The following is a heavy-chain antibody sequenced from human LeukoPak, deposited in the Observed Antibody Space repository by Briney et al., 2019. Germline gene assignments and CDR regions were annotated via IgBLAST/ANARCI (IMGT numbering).Heavy chain of an antibody. CDR1: GFTFDDYA. CDR3: ARPRLEYCSGGSCFDAFDI. D-gene: IGHD2-15*01. CDR2: ISWNSGDI. J-gene: IGHJ3*02. V-gene: IGHV3-9*01. Sequence: QPGGSLRLSCAASGFTFDDYAMHWVRQAPGKGLEWVSGISWNSGDIGYADSVKGRFTISRDNSKNTLFLQMNSLTAEDTAIYSCARPRLEYCSGGSCFDAFDIWGQGTMVTVSS.